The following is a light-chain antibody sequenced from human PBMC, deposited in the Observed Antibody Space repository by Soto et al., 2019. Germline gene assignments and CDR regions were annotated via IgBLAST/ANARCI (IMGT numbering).Light chain of an antibody. Sequence: DVVMTQSPLSLHVTLGQPASISCRSNQSLLSSDGNSYLNWFQQRPGQSPRRLTNKVSIRDSGVPDRLSGSGSGTEFTIKISRVEAEYVGIYFCIQGRHWPPWTFRQGTKVEIK. CDR2: KVS. V-gene: IGKV2-30*01. CDR1: QSLLSSDGNSY. CDR3: IQGRHWPPWT. J-gene: IGKJ1*01.